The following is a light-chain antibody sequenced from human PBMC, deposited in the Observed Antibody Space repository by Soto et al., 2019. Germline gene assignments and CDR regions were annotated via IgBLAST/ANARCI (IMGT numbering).Light chain of an antibody. Sequence: AIRMTQSPSSFSASTGDRVTITCRASQGISSYLAWYQQKPGKAPKLLIYAASTLQSGVPSRFSGSGSGTDFNLPSSCLQSEDFATYYCQQYYSYPPTFGQGTKVEIK. V-gene: IGKV1-8*01. CDR1: QGISSY. CDR3: QQYYSYPPT. J-gene: IGKJ1*01. CDR2: AAS.